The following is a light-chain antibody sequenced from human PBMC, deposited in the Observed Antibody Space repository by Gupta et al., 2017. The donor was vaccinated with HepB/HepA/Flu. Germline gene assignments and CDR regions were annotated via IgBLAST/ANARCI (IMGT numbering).Light chain of an antibody. CDR2: GSN. CDR3: NSRDSSGNLYV. J-gene: IGLJ1*01. V-gene: IGLV3-19*01. CDR1: SLRNYY. Sequence: SSELTQDPAVSVALGQTIRITCPGDSLRNYYASWYQQKPGQAPVLVIYGSNNRPSGIPDRFSASSSGNTASLTITGAQAEDEADYYCNSRDSSGNLYVFGTGTKVTIL.